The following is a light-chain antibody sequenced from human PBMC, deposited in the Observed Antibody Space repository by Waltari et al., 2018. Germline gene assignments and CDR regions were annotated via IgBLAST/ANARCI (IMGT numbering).Light chain of an antibody. J-gene: IGLJ2*01. CDR2: DNN. CDR3: ATWDNSLSDVV. V-gene: IGLV1-51*01. CDR1: SSNIGNYS. Sequence: QSVLTQPPSVSAAPGQKVTISCSGSSSNIGNYSVTWYHQLPGAAPKLLIYDNNKRPSGIPDRFSASKSGTSATLDITGLQIGDEADYYCATWDNSLSDVVFGGGTKVTVL.